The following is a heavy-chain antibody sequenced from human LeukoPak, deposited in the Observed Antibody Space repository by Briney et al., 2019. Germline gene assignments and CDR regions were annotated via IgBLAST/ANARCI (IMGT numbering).Heavy chain of an antibody. CDR2: IKQDGSEK. CDR3: ARGRGGLLWFGEFNS. Sequence: GGSLRLSCAASGFTFSSYWMNWVRQAPGKRLEWVANIKQDGSEKYYVDSVKGRFTISRDNANNSLYLQMNRLRAEDTAVYYCARGRGGLLWFGEFNSWGQGTLVTVSS. J-gene: IGHJ4*02. V-gene: IGHV3-7*01. D-gene: IGHD3-10*01. CDR1: GFTFSSYW.